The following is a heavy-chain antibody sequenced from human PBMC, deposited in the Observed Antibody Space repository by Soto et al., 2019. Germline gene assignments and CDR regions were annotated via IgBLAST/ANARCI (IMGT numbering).Heavy chain of an antibody. CDR2: INPSGGST. Sequence: ASVKVSCKASGYTFTSYAMLWVRQAPGQRLEWMGWINPSGGSTSYAQKFQGRVTMTRDTSTSTVYMELSSLRSEDTAVYYCARVYPSDTRYGYVGNNWFDPWGQGTLVTVSS. CDR1: GYTFTSYA. D-gene: IGHD5-18*01. CDR3: ARVYPSDTRYGYVGNNWFDP. J-gene: IGHJ5*02. V-gene: IGHV1-46*03.